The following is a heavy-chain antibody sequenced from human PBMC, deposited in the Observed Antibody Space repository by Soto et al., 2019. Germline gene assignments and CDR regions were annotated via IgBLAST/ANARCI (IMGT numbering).Heavy chain of an antibody. D-gene: IGHD3-3*01. Sequence: SETLSLTCTVSGGSIGSYYWSWIGQRPGKGLEWIGYIYYSGSTNYNPSLKSRVTISVDTSKNQFSLKLSSVTAADTAVYYCARSPGYYGFIDYWGQGTLVTVSS. CDR3: ARSPGYYGFIDY. CDR1: GGSIGSYY. CDR2: IYYSGST. J-gene: IGHJ4*02. V-gene: IGHV4-59*12.